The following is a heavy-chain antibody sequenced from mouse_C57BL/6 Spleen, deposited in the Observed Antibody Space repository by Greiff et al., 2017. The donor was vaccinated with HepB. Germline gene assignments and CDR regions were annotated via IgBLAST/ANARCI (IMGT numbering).Heavy chain of an antibody. Sequence: DVQLQESGPGLVKPSQSLSLTCSVTGYSITSGYYWNWIRQFPGNKLEWMGYISYDGSNNYNPSLKNRISITRDTSKNQFFLKLNSVTTEDTATYYCARRGYGNLYAMDYWGQGTSVTVSS. V-gene: IGHV3-6*01. CDR2: ISYDGSN. CDR1: GYSITSGYY. CDR3: ARRGYGNLYAMDY. D-gene: IGHD2-10*02. J-gene: IGHJ4*01.